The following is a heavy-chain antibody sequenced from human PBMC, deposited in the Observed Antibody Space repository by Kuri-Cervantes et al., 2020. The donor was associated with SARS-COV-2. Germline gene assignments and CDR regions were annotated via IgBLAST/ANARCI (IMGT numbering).Heavy chain of an antibody. CDR1: GFNFDNYA. J-gene: IGHJ5*02. CDR2: VSDDGATT. CDR3: AKPTLATRPRWFHA. V-gene: IGHV3-23*01. D-gene: IGHD4-23*01. Sequence: GGSLRLSCAASGFNFDNYAMYWVRQAPGKGLEWVSGVSDDGATTYYADSVKGRFTISRDNSKNTLYLQIDSLRAEDTAVYHCAKPTLATRPRWFHAWGQGTRVTVSS.